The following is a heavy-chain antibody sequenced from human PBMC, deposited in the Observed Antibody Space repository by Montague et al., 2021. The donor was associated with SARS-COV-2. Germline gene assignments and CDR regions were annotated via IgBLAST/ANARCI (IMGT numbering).Heavy chain of an antibody. CDR2: INHRGSP. CDR3: ARGKEDFFMTVVVVTAASYSFDS. J-gene: IGHJ4*02. Sequence: SETLSLTCAVSGGSFTGYYWGWIRQPPGKGLEWVGEINHRGSPTSNPSLQSRVTISADTSKNQFSLRLTSVTAADTATYFCARGKEDFFMTVVVVTAASYSFDSWGQGTLVTVSS. D-gene: IGHD3-22*01. V-gene: IGHV4-34*01. CDR1: GGSFTGYY.